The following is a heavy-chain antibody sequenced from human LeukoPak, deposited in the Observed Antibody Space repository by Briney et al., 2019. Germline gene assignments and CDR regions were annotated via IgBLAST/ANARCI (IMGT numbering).Heavy chain of an antibody. CDR3: AKDPSGGYSSSWVDY. V-gene: IGHV1-2*02. D-gene: IGHD6-13*01. J-gene: IGHJ4*02. CDR2: MNPNSGVT. CDR1: GYTFTGYY. Sequence: ASVKVSCKASGYTFTGYYLHWVRQAPGQGLECMGWMNPNSGVTNYAQKFQGRVTMTRDTSISTAYMDLSRLRSDDTAVYYCAKDPSGGYSSSWVDYWGQGTLVTVSS.